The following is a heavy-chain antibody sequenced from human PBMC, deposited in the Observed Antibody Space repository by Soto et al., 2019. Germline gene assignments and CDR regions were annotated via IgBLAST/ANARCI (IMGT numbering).Heavy chain of an antibody. CDR3: ARPASGGSRDAFDV. Sequence: PGESLKISCKASGYKFTTFWLNWVRQTPGKGLEWLGRIDPTDSFTNYSPPFEGHVTISVDRSISTAYLQWNSLQDSDTAIYYCARPASGGSRDAFDVWGQGTTVNVSS. CDR2: IDPTDSFT. V-gene: IGHV5-10-1*01. CDR1: GYKFTTFW. D-gene: IGHD2-15*01. J-gene: IGHJ3*01.